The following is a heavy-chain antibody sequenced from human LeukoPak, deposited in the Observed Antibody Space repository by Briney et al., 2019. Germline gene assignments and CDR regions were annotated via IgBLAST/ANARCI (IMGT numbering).Heavy chain of an antibody. D-gene: IGHD3-9*01. J-gene: IGHJ4*02. CDR1: GFTFSSYA. CDR3: TTYFDWWEGVDY. CDR2: IKSKTDGGTT. V-gene: IGHV3-15*01. Sequence: GGSLRLSCAASGFTFSSYAMSWVRQAPGKGLEWVGRIKSKTDGGTTDYAAPVKGRFTISRDDSKNTLYLQMNSLKTEDTAVYYCTTYFDWWEGVDYWGQGTLVTVSS.